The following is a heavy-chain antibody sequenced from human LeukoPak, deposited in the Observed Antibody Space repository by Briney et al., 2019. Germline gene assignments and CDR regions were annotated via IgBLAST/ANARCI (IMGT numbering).Heavy chain of an antibody. Sequence: SETLSLTCTVSGGSISSYYWSWIRQPPGRGLEWIGYIYYSGSTNYNPSLKSRVTISVDTSKNQFSLKLSSVTAADTAVYYCARTYYYGSGSYYPNWGQGTLVTVSS. D-gene: IGHD3-10*01. V-gene: IGHV4-59*01. CDR3: ARTYYYGSGSYYPN. CDR1: GGSISSYY. J-gene: IGHJ4*02. CDR2: IYYSGST.